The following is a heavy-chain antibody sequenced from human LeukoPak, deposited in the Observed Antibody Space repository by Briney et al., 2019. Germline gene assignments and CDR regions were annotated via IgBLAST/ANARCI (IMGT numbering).Heavy chain of an antibody. V-gene: IGHV1-3*01. Sequence: ASVKVSCKASGYTFTSYAIHWVRQAPGQRLEWMGWINAGNGNTKYSQKFQGRVTITRDTSASTAYMELSSLRSEDTAVYYCARGSGDPRVLRYFDWLLSAFDYWGQGTLVTVSS. CDR3: ARGSGDPRVLRYFDWLLSAFDY. CDR1: GYTFTSYA. D-gene: IGHD3-9*01. J-gene: IGHJ4*02. CDR2: INAGNGNT.